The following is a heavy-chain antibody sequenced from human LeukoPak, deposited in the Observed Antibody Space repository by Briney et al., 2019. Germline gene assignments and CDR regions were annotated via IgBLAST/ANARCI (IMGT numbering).Heavy chain of an antibody. CDR3: ARALPPKDYYGSGSYGY. J-gene: IGHJ4*02. V-gene: IGHV3-11*01. CDR1: GFTFNDYY. Sequence: GGSLTLSCAASGFTFNDYYMSWIRQAPGKELERVSYIGSSGSTIYYADSVKGRFSISRDNAKNSLYPQMDSLRAEDTAVYYCARALPPKDYYGSGSYGYWGQGTLVTVSS. CDR2: IGSSGSTI. D-gene: IGHD3-10*01.